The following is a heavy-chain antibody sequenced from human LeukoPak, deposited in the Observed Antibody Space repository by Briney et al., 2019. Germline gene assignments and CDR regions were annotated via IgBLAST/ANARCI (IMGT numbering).Heavy chain of an antibody. Sequence: GGSLRFSCAASGFTFSSYSMNWVRQAPGKGLEWVSSISSSSSYIYYADSVKGRFTISRDNAKNSLYLQMNSLRAEDTAVYYCATVPAAMTTFYYGMDVWGQGTTVTVSS. CDR1: GFTFSSYS. V-gene: IGHV3-21*01. J-gene: IGHJ6*02. CDR3: ATVPAAMTTFYYGMDV. CDR2: ISSSSSYI. D-gene: IGHD2-2*01.